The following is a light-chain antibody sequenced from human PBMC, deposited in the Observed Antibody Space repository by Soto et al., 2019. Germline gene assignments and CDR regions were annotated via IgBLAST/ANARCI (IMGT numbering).Light chain of an antibody. CDR3: QQYYSSPQT. Sequence: DIVMTQSPDSLAVSLGERATINCKSSQSVLYSSNNKDYLAWYQQEPGQPPKLLIYWASTRESGVPDRFSGSGSGIDFTLTISSLQAEDVAIYYCQQYYSSPQTFGQGTKVDIK. V-gene: IGKV4-1*01. CDR1: QSVLYSSNNKDY. J-gene: IGKJ1*01. CDR2: WAS.